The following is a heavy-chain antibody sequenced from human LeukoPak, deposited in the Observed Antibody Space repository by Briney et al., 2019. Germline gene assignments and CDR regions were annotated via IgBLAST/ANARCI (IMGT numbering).Heavy chain of an antibody. CDR2: VYSGDST. Sequence: PGGSLRLSCAASGFTVSSNYMSWVRQAPGKGLEWVSVVYSGDSTYYADSVKGRFTISRDNSKNTLSLQMNSLRAEDTAVYYCAITIVGATYYFDYWGQGTLVTVSS. V-gene: IGHV3-53*01. J-gene: IGHJ4*02. CDR1: GFTVSSNY. CDR3: AITIVGATYYFDY. D-gene: IGHD1-26*01.